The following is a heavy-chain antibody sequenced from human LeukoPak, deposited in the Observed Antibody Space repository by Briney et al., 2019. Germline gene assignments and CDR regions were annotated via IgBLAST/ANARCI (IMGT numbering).Heavy chain of an antibody. CDR2: IYYSGST. CDR1: GGSISSYY. Sequence: SETLSLTCTVSGGSISSYYWSWIRQPPGKGLEWIGYIYYSGSTNYNPSLESRVTISVDTSKNQFSLKLSSVTAADTAVYYCARGQWLPVYDFWGQGILVTVSS. CDR3: ARGQWLPVYDF. D-gene: IGHD3-22*01. V-gene: IGHV4-59*01. J-gene: IGHJ4*02.